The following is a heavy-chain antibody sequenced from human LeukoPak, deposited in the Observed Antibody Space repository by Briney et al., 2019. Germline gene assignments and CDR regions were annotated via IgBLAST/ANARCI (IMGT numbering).Heavy chain of an antibody. V-gene: IGHV4-4*07. CDR2: IYSSGST. D-gene: IGHD3-10*01. Sequence: SETLSLTCSDSGGSISSYYWSWIRQPAGKGLEWIGRIYSSGSTNYNPSLKSRVTMSVDTSKNQFSLKLSSVTAADTAVYYSSREVAWFGELLSWFDPWGQGTLVTVSS. J-gene: IGHJ5*02. CDR1: GGSISSYY. CDR3: SREVAWFGELLSWFDP.